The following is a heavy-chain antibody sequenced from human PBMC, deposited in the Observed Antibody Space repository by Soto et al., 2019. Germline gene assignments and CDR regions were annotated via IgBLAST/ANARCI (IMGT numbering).Heavy chain of an antibody. CDR3: ASGKTRMTQDRMGFYYYMDI. J-gene: IGHJ6*03. CDR2: VIPLLDAS. Sequence: QVRLVQSGAQVKKPGSSVKISCTASGDTFNNRPFTWVRRAPGQGLEWIGRVIPLLDASNYAEKFQDRGPVTADRSTYTAYVELSGLKSEDSAIYYCASGKTRMTQDRMGFYYYMDILGKGTTVTVSS. CDR1: GDTFNNRP. V-gene: IGHV1-69*08. D-gene: IGHD1-1*01.